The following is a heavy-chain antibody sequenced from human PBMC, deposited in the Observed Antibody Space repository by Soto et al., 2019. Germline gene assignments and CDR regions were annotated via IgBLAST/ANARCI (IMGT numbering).Heavy chain of an antibody. CDR1: GGTFSSYA. V-gene: IGHV1-69*01. J-gene: IGHJ5*02. D-gene: IGHD3-10*01. Sequence: QVQLVQSGAEVKKPGSSVKVSCKASGGTFSSYAISWVRQAPGQGLEWMGGIIPIFGTANYAQKFQGRVTITADDSTSTAYMELSSLRSEDTAVYYCAREPYYYGSGSRNWFDPWCQGTLVTVSS. CDR3: AREPYYYGSGSRNWFDP. CDR2: IIPIFGTA.